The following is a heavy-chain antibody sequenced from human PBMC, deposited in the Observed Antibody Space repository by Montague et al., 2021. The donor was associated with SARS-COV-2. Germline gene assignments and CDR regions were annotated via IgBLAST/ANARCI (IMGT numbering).Heavy chain of an antibody. CDR3: ASALGYNWNYYNYYGLDV. J-gene: IGHJ6*02. V-gene: IGHV4-59*01. D-gene: IGHD1-20*01. Sequence: SETLSLICTVSGGSISSYYWSWIRQPPGKGLEWIGYIYYSGSTNYNPSLTSRVTISVDTSKNQFSLTLSSVTAAATAVYYCASALGYNWNYYNYYGLDVWGQGTTVTVSS. CDR1: GGSISSYY. CDR2: IYYSGST.